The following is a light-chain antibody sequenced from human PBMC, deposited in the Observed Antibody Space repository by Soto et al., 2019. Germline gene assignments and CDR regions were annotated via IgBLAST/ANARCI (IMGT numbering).Light chain of an antibody. Sequence: QSVLPQPPSVSAAPGQKVTISCSGSSSNVANNYISWYQHLPGTAPKLLIYENNKRPSGIPDRFSGSKSGTSATLDITGLQTGDEADYYCGTRDSSPSVYVFGTGTKVTVL. CDR3: GTRDSSPSVYV. V-gene: IGLV1-51*02. CDR1: SSNVANNY. CDR2: ENN. J-gene: IGLJ1*01.